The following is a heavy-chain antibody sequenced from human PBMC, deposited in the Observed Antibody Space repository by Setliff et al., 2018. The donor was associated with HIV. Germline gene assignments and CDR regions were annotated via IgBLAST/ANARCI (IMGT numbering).Heavy chain of an antibody. D-gene: IGHD3-10*01. Sequence: ASVKVSCKASGYTFTDYYVHWVRQAPGQGLEWLGWINPNSGGTRYAQKFQGRVTMTRDTSISTAYMDLSSLRSDDTAVYFCARAESLGWFYNYMDVWGKGTTVTVS. CDR2: INPNSGGT. CDR1: GYTFTDYY. V-gene: IGHV1-2*02. CDR3: ARAESLGWFYNYMDV. J-gene: IGHJ6*03.